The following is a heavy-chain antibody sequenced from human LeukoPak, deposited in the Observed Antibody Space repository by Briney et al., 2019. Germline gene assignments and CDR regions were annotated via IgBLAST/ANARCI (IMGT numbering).Heavy chain of an antibody. Sequence: SETLSLTCTVSGGSISSGGYYWSWIRQHPGKGLEWIGYIYYSGSTYYNPSLKSRVTISVDTSKNQFSLKLSSVTAADTAVYYCARDAGIVGAPDYWGQGTLVTVSS. CDR1: GGSISSGGYY. D-gene: IGHD1-26*01. CDR3: ARDAGIVGAPDY. V-gene: IGHV4-31*03. CDR2: IYYSGST. J-gene: IGHJ4*02.